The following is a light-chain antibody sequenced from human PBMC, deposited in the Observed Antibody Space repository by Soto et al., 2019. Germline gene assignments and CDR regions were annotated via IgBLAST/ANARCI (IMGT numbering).Light chain of an antibody. V-gene: IGKV1-5*03. CDR1: QSISSW. Sequence: DIQMTQSPSTLSASVGDRVTITCRASQSISSWLAWYQQKPGKAPKLLIYKASSLESGIPPRFSGSGSGTEFTLTISSLQPDDFATYYCQQYDRYSWTFGQGTKVEIK. J-gene: IGKJ1*01. CDR3: QQYDRYSWT. CDR2: KAS.